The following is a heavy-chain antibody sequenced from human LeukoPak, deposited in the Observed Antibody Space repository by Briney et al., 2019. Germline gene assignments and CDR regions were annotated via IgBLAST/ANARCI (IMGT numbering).Heavy chain of an antibody. CDR3: AREEGRNFGY. V-gene: IGHV6-1*01. CDR2: TYYRSKWYN. J-gene: IGHJ4*02. Sequence: SQTLLLTCGISGDSVSNNSVAWNWIRQSPSRGLEWLGRTYYRSKWYNDYALSVKSRITINPDTSRNQFSLQLNSVTPEDTAVYYCAREEGRNFGYWGQGTLITVSS. CDR1: GDSVSNNSVA.